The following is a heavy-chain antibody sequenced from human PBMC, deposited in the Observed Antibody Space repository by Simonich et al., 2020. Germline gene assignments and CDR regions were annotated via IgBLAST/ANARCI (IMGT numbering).Heavy chain of an antibody. D-gene: IGHD1-26*01. J-gene: IGHJ6*03. CDR3: ARDLRGSYYYYYYMDV. CDR1: GYTFTGYY. CDR2: VNTNRGGA. Sequence: QVQLVQSGAEVKKPGASVKVSCKASGYTFTGYYMHRVRQAPGQGLEWMGGVNTNRGGANYAQKCQGRGTMTRDTYISTAYMELSRLRSDDTAVYYCARDLRGSYYYYYYMDVWGKGTTVTVSS. V-gene: IGHV1-2*02.